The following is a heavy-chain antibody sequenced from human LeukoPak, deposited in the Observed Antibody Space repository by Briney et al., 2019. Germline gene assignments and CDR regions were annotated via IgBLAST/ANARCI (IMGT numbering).Heavy chain of an antibody. V-gene: IGHV3-7*01. CDR1: GFTFSSYW. CDR2: IKQDGSEK. J-gene: IGHJ6*02. D-gene: IGHD3-3*01. CDR3: ASVREYYDFWSASHYGMDV. Sequence: GGSLRLSCAASGFTFSSYWMSWVRQAPGRGLEWVANIKQDGSEKYYVDSVKGRFTISRDNAKNSLYLQMNSLRAEDTAVYYCASVREYYDFWSASHYGMDVWGQETTVTVSS.